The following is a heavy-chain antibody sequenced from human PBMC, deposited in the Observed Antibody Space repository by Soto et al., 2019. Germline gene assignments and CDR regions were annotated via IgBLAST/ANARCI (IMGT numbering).Heavy chain of an antibody. D-gene: IGHD1-26*01. J-gene: IGHJ4*02. Sequence: GGSLRLSCAASGFTFSSYAMSWVRQAPGKGLEWVSAISGSGGSTYYADSVKGRFTISRDNSKNTLYLQMNSLRAEDTAVYYCAKDRLKRGPGRELDHFDYWGQGTLVTV. CDR1: GFTFSSYA. CDR3: AKDRLKRGPGRELDHFDY. V-gene: IGHV3-23*01. CDR2: ISGSGGST.